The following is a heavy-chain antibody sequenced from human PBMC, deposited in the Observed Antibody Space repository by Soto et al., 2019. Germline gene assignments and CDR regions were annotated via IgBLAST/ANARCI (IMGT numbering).Heavy chain of an antibody. CDR1: GYSFTSYW. CDR3: AVIGDSSGYYYGKNYYGMDV. J-gene: IGHJ6*02. V-gene: IGHV5-51*01. D-gene: IGHD3-22*01. Sequence: PGESLRISCKGSGYSFTSYWSGWVRQMPGKGLEWMGIIYPGDSDTRYSPSFQGQVTISADKSISTAYLQWSSLKASDTAMYYCAVIGDSSGYYYGKNYYGMDVWGQGTTVTVSS. CDR2: IYPGDSDT.